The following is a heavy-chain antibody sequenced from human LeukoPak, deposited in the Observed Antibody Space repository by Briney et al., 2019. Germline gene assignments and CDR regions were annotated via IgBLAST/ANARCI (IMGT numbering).Heavy chain of an antibody. D-gene: IGHD2-15*01. J-gene: IGHJ3*02. CDR3: ARVSMVGGFDI. V-gene: IGHV4-39*07. CDR2: IYYSGST. CDR1: GGSISSSSYY. Sequence: RHSETLSLTCTVSGGSISSSSYYWGWIRQPPGKGLEWIGSIYYSGSTYYNPSLKSRVTISVDTSKNQFSLKLSSVTAADTAVYYCARVSMVGGFDIWGQGSMVTVSS.